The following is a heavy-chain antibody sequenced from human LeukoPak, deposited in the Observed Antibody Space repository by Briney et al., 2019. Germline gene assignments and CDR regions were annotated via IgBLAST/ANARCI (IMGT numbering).Heavy chain of an antibody. V-gene: IGHV3-53*01. CDR1: GFTVGSNS. CDR3: ARRVGAYSHPYDY. Sequence: GGSLRLSCTVSGFTVGSNSMSWVRQAPGKGLEWVSFIYSGTIHYSDSVKGRFTISRDNSKNTLYLQMNSLRAEDTAVYYCARRVGAYSHPYDYWGQGTLVTVSS. CDR2: IYSGTI. D-gene: IGHD4/OR15-4a*01. J-gene: IGHJ4*02.